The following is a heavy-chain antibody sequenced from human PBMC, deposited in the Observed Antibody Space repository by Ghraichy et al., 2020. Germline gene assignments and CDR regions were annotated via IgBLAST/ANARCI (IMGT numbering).Heavy chain of an antibody. D-gene: IGHD1-14*01. CDR3: ATALGTSGWFDF. Sequence: ASVKVSCKASGYTFPKYGLTWVRQAPGQGLEWMGWIRLYNGETNYAQKFQGRVTMTTDTATSTVYMELRSLRSDDPAVYYFATALGTSGWFDFLGQGTLVTVYS. CDR2: IRLYNGET. J-gene: IGHJ4*02. CDR1: GYTFPKYG. V-gene: IGHV1-18*01.